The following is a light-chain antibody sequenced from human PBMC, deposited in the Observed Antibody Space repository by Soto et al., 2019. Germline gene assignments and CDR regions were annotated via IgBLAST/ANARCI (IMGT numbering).Light chain of an antibody. Sequence: EIVLTHSPATLSLSPWERATLSCRASQSVSSYLGWYQQKPGQAPRLLIYDASKRATGIPAKFSGSGSGTDFTLTISTLEPEDFAVYYCQQRSNWPPTFGGGTKVDIK. V-gene: IGKV3-11*01. CDR2: DAS. CDR3: QQRSNWPPT. J-gene: IGKJ4*01. CDR1: QSVSSY.